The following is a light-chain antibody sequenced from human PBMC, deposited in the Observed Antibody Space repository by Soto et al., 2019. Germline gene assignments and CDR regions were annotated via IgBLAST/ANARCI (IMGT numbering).Light chain of an antibody. CDR2: GAS. J-gene: IGKJ1*01. V-gene: IGKV3-15*01. CDR3: QQYNSWPRT. Sequence: EIVLTQSPATLSVSPGERATLSCRASKSVTRNLAWYQQKPGQSPRLLMYGASTRATGIPDRFSGSGSGTEFTLTISSLQSEDFAVYYCQQYNSWPRTFGQGTKVEVK. CDR1: KSVTRN.